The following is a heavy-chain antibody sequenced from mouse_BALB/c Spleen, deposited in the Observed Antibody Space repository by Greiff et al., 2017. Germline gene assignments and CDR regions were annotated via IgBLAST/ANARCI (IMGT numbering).Heavy chain of an antibody. D-gene: IGHD2-12*01. CDR3: VREELRGDIDY. J-gene: IGHJ2*01. Sequence: EVKVVESGGDLVKPGGSLKLSCAASGFTFSSYGMSWVRQTPDKRLEWVATISSGGSYTYYPDSVKGRFTISRDNAKNTLYLQMSSLKSEDTAMYNCVREELRGDIDYWGQGATLTVSS. V-gene: IGHV5-6*01. CDR1: GFTFSSYG. CDR2: ISSGGSYT.